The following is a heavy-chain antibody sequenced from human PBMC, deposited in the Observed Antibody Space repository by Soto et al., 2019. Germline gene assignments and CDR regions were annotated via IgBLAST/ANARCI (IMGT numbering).Heavy chain of an antibody. V-gene: IGHV3-15*01. D-gene: IGHD2-15*01. CDR3: TTEGGGSWPCYYGMYG. Sequence: GGALRLSCAASGVTFSNAWMSWVRQAPGKGLEWVGRIKSKTDGGTTDYAAPVKGRFTISRDDSNNTLYLQMNSLKTEDTAVYYCTTEGGGSWPCYYGMYGCGHATTVTVAS. CDR2: IKSKTDGGTT. CDR1: GVTFSNAW. J-gene: IGHJ6*02.